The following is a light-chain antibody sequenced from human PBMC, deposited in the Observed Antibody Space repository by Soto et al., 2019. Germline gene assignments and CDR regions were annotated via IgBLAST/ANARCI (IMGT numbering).Light chain of an antibody. CDR3: QQIHSTSSYT. V-gene: IGKV1-39*01. Sequence: DIQMTQSPSSLSAAVGDRVTITVRAGQNNRNYLNWYQQRPGTTPNLLVYAASNLRGGVPSRFSGSGSGTVFTLTINSLQPEDFATYYCQQIHSTSSYTFGQGTKVDIK. J-gene: IGKJ2*01. CDR2: AAS. CDR1: QNNRNY.